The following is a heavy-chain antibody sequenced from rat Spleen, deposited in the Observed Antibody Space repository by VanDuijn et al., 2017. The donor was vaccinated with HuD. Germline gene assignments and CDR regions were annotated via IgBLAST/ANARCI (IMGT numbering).Heavy chain of an antibody. CDR3: ARHPQLGVFWYFDF. J-gene: IGHJ1*01. Sequence: EVQLVESGGGLVQPGRSMKLSCAASGFTFSDYNMAWVRQAPKKGLEWVATISSGGSNTHYPDSVKGRFTISRDNTKNTLYLQMDSLRSEDTATYYCARHPQLGVFWYFDFWGPGTMVTVSS. CDR2: ISSGGSNT. CDR1: GFTFSDYN. V-gene: IGHV5-7*01. D-gene: IGHD5-1*01.